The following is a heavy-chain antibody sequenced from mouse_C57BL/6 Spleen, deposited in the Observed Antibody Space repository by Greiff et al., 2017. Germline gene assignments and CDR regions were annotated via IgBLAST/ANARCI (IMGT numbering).Heavy chain of an antibody. V-gene: IGHV5-17*01. D-gene: IGHD2-4*01. CDR1: GFTFSDYG. CDR3: ARRVRDYDFDY. J-gene: IGHJ2*01. Sequence: DVMLVESGGGLVKPGGSLKLSCAASGFTFSDYGMHWVRQAPEKGLEWVAYISSGSSTIYYADTVKGRFTISRDNAKNTLFLQMTSLRSEDTAMYYCARRVRDYDFDYWGQGTTLTVSS. CDR2: ISSGSSTI.